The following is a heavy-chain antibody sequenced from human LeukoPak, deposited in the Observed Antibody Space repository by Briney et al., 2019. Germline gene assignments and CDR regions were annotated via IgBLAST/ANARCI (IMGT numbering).Heavy chain of an antibody. CDR1: GYTFTSYY. CDR2: INPSGGST. Sequence: GASVKVSCKASGYTFTSYYMHWVRQAPGQGLEWMGIINPSGGSTSYAQKFQGRVTMTRDTSTSTVYMELSSLRSEDTAVYYCARAFRRLVAPSGWFDPWGQGTLVTVSS. V-gene: IGHV1-46*01. CDR3: ARAFRRLVAPSGWFDP. J-gene: IGHJ5*02. D-gene: IGHD2-15*01.